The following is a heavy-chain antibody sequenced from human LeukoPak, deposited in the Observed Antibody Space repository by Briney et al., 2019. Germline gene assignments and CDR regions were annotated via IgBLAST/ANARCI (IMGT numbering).Heavy chain of an antibody. J-gene: IGHJ3*02. D-gene: IGHD1-26*01. CDR2: ISYDGSNK. CDR3: ARDPAGGELEHAFDI. V-gene: IGHV3-30*04. Sequence: GGSLRLSCAASGFTFSSYAMHWVRQAPGKGLEWVAVISYDGSNKYYADSVKGRFTISRDNSKNTLYLQMNSLRAEDTAVYYCARDPAGGELEHAFDIWGQGTMVTVSS. CDR1: GFTFSSYA.